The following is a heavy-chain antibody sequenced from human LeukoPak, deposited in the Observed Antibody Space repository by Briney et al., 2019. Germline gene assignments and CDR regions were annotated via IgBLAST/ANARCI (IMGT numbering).Heavy chain of an antibody. CDR1: GYTFTGYY. CDR3: AREGGELEFDY. V-gene: IGHV1-2*02. D-gene: IGHD3-16*01. Sequence: APSVKVSCKASGYTFTGYYMHWVRQAPGQGLEWMGWINPNSGGTNYAQKFQGRVTMTRDTSISTAYMEVSRLRSDDTAVYYCAREGGELEFDYWGQGTLVTVSS. J-gene: IGHJ4*02. CDR2: INPNSGGT.